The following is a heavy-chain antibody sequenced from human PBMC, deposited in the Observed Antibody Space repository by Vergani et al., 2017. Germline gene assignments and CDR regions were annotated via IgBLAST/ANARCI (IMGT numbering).Heavy chain of an antibody. D-gene: IGHD2-15*01. CDR2: IHTGGST. CDR1: GDSIRSGSHY. CDR3: ARSRPYCTSGSCPAI. V-gene: IGHV4-61*02. Sequence: QVQLQESGPGLLKPSQTLSLTCSVAGDSIRSGSHYWSWIRQPAGKGPEWIGHIHTGGSTDLNPSFKSRVSISVDTSQSQFSLKLNSVTVADTAVYYCARSRPYCTSGSCPAIWGQGTLVTVSS. J-gene: IGHJ4*02.